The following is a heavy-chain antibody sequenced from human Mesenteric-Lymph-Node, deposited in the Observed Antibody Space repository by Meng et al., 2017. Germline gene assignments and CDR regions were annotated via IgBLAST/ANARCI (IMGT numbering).Heavy chain of an antibody. Sequence: SGPTLVKPTQTLTLTCTFSGFSLSTSGVGVGWIRQPPGKALEWLGFIYWDNDKRYSPSLQSRLTITKDTSKNDVVLTMTNMDPEDTGTYYCAHRPGYYGSGTARFDPWGQGILVTVSS. CDR3: AHRPGYYGSGTARFDP. D-gene: IGHD3-10*01. J-gene: IGHJ5*02. V-gene: IGHV2-5*02. CDR1: GFSLSTSGVG. CDR2: IYWDNDK.